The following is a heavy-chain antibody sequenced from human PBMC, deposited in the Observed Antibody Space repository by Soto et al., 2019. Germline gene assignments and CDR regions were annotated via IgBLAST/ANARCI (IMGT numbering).Heavy chain of an antibody. CDR2: IYHSGST. D-gene: IGHD3-9*01. CDR3: ARVAGYDILTGYYDY. Sequence: SETLSLTCAVSGGSISSSNWWSWVRQPPGKGLEWIGEIYHSGSTNYNPSLKSRVTISVDKSKNQFSLKLSSVTAADTAVYYCARVAGYDILTGYYDYWGQGTLVTVSS. J-gene: IGHJ4*02. CDR1: GGSISSSNW. V-gene: IGHV4-4*02.